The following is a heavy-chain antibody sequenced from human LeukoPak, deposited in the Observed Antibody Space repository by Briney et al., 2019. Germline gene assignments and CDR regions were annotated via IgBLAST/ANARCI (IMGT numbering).Heavy chain of an antibody. Sequence: ASVKVSCKASGYTFTSYDINWVRQATGQGLEWMGWMNPNSGNTGYAQKFQGRVTMTRNTSISTAYMELSSLRPEGTAVYYCARAQRLEWFSSPFDYWGQGTLVTVSS. CDR2: MNPNSGNT. V-gene: IGHV1-8*01. D-gene: IGHD3-3*01. CDR1: GYTFTSYD. J-gene: IGHJ4*02. CDR3: ARAQRLEWFSSPFDY.